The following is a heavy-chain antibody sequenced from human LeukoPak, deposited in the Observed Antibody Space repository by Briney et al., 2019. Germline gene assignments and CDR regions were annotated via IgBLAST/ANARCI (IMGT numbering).Heavy chain of an antibody. CDR2: IWYDGSNK. CDR1: GFTFSSYG. J-gene: IGHJ4*02. CDR3: ARGRYDYVWGSYRYTRAYFDY. V-gene: IGHV3-33*01. D-gene: IGHD3-16*02. Sequence: GGSLRLSCAASGFTFSSYGMHWVRQAPGKGLEWVAVIWYDGSNKYYADSVKGRFTISRDNPKNTLYLQMNSLRAEDTAVYYCARGRYDYVWGSYRYTRAYFDYWGQGTLVTVSS.